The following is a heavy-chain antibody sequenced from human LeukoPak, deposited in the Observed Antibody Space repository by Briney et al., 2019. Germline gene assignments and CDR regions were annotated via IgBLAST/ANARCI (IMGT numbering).Heavy chain of an antibody. CDR2: IKRKTDGGTT. D-gene: IGHD2-15*01. CDR3: TTLSIVVVAMSGY. J-gene: IGHJ4*02. Sequence: PGGSLRLSCAAPGFTFRNAWMSWVRQAPGKRLWWVGRIKRKTDGGTTDYAAPVKGRLTISRDDSKNTLYLQMNSLQTDDTAVYYCTTLSIVVVAMSGYWGQGTLVTVSS. CDR1: GFTFRNAW. V-gene: IGHV3-15*01.